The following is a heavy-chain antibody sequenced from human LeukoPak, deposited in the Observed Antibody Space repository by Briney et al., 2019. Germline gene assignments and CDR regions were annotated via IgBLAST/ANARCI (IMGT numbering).Heavy chain of an antibody. CDR3: ARDFRGTREWPGYYYYMDV. J-gene: IGHJ6*03. Sequence: ASETLSLTCTVSGGSISSSSYYWGWIRQPPGKGLEWIGSIYYSGSTYYNPSLKSRVTISVDTSKNQFSLKLSSVTAADTAVYYCARDFRGTREWPGYYYYMDVWGKGTTVTVSS. CDR2: IYYSGST. CDR1: GGSISSSSYY. V-gene: IGHV4-39*07. D-gene: IGHD3-3*01.